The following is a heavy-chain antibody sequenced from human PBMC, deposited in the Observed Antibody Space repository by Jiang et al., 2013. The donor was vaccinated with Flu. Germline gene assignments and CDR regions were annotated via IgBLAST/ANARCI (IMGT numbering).Heavy chain of an antibody. V-gene: IGHV1-46*03. Sequence: KVSCKASGYTFTSYYMHWVRQAPGQGLEWMGIINPSGGSTSYAQKFQGRVTMTRDTSTSTVYMELSSLRSEDTAVYYCARDRRVVSVGAIDFDYWGQGTLVTVSS. CDR1: GYTFTSYY. CDR3: ARDRRVVSVGAIDFDY. D-gene: IGHD1-26*01. CDR2: INPSGGST. J-gene: IGHJ4*02.